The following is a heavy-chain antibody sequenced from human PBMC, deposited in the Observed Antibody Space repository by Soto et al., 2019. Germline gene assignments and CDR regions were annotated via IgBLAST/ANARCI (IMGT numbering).Heavy chain of an antibody. CDR2: ISYDGSNK. D-gene: IGHD6-19*01. CDR3: AKDLAPVAGKLGFPVPSDY. V-gene: IGHV3-30*18. J-gene: IGHJ4*02. Sequence: QVQLVESGGGVVQPGRSLRLSCAASGFTFSSYGMHWVRQAPGKGLEWVAVISYDGSNKYYADSVKGRFTISRDNSKNTLYLQMNSLRAEDTAVYYCAKDLAPVAGKLGFPVPSDYWGQGTLVTVSS. CDR1: GFTFSSYG.